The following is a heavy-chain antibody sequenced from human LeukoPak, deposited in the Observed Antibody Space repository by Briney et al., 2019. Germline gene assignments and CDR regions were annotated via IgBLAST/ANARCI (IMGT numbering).Heavy chain of an antibody. CDR1: GFTFSSYW. Sequence: GGSLRLSCAASGFTFSSYWMTWVRQAPGKGLEWVANIKPDGSQIYYVDSVKGRFTISRDNAKNSLFLQMNSLGAEDTAVYYCARGGRYINYFDYWGQGTLVTVSS. CDR2: IKPDGSQI. D-gene: IGHD3-16*01. V-gene: IGHV3-7*01. J-gene: IGHJ4*02. CDR3: ARGGRYINYFDY.